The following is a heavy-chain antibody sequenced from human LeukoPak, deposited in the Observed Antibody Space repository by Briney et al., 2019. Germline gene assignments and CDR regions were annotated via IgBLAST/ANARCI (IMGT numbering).Heavy chain of an antibody. J-gene: IGHJ4*02. D-gene: IGHD1-1*01. CDR2: ISYDGGNT. CDR1: GXTFSSNA. Sequence: PGRSLRLSCAASGXTFSSNAVHWVRQAPGKGLELVAEISYDGGNTYYADSVKGRFTISRDNSKNTLYLQMNSLRAEDTAVYYCAKEGTGIHFDYWGQGTLVTVSS. V-gene: IGHV3-30-3*01. CDR3: AKEGTGIHFDY.